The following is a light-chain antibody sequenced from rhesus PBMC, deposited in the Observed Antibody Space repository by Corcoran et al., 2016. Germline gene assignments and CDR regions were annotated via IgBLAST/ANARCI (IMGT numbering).Light chain of an antibody. V-gene: IGKV2-64*01. CDR3: GQGAHLPFT. J-gene: IGKJ2*01. Sequence: DVVMTQSPLSLPITPGQPASISCRSSQSLVHSNGHTYLSWYQQKPGQPPRLLIYQVSARHSGVPDRFSGSGAGTDFTLKISRVEADDVGVYYCGQGAHLPFTFGQGTKVEIK. CDR2: QVS. CDR1: QSLVHSNGHTY.